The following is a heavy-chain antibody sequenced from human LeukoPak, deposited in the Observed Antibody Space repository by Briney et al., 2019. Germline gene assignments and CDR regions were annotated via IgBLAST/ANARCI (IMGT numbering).Heavy chain of an antibody. V-gene: IGHV3-53*01. CDR2: IYSGGAT. J-gene: IGHJ4*02. CDR1: EFSVSSNY. CDR3: ARGRFSGPDDY. Sequence: GGSLRLSCAVSEFSVSSNYLNWVRQAPGKGLEWVSVIYSGGATYYADSVRGRFTISRDNSKNMVSLQMTSLGAEDTAVYYCARGRFSGPDDYWGQGTLVTVSS. D-gene: IGHD6-19*01.